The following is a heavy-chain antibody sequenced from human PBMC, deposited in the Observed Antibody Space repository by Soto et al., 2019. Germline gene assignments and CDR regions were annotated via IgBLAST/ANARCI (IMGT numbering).Heavy chain of an antibody. CDR3: AREGYQLLSDDAFDI. Sequence: EVQLVESGGGLVQPGGSLRLSCAASGFTFSSYWMSWVRQAPGKGLEWVANIKQDGSEKYYVDSVKGRFTISRDNAKNSLYLQMNSLRAEDTAVYYCAREGYQLLSDDAFDIWGQGTMVTVSS. V-gene: IGHV3-7*01. CDR2: IKQDGSEK. CDR1: GFTFSSYW. D-gene: IGHD2-2*01. J-gene: IGHJ3*02.